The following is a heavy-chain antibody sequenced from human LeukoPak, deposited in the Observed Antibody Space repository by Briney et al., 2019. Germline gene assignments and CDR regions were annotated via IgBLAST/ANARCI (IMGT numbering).Heavy chain of an antibody. Sequence: GESLKISCKGSGYTFTNYWIGWVRQIPGKGLEWMGIIFPGDSDTKYNPSFQGQITISVDKSISTAYLQWSSLKASDTAMYYCARPLGYCSGGSCLDFDYWGQGTLVTVSS. CDR1: GYTFTNYW. V-gene: IGHV5-51*01. J-gene: IGHJ4*02. D-gene: IGHD2-15*01. CDR2: IFPGDSDT. CDR3: ARPLGYCSGGSCLDFDY.